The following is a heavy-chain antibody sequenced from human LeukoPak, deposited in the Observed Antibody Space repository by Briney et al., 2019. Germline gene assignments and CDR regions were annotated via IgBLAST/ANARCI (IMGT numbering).Heavy chain of an antibody. V-gene: IGHV5-51*01. D-gene: IGHD5-12*01. J-gene: IGHJ4*02. CDR2: IYPGDSDT. Sequence: GESLKISCKGSGYSFTIHWIAWVRQMPGKGLEWMGIIYPGDSDTRYSPSFQGQVTISADKSINTAYLQWSSLKASDTAMYYCARAVGLSGYGDYWGQGTLVTVSS. CDR3: ARAVGLSGYGDY. CDR1: GYSFTIHW.